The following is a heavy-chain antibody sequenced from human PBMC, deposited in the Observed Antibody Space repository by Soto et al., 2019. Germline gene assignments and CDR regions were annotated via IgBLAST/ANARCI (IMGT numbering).Heavy chain of an antibody. V-gene: IGHV1-69*12. J-gene: IGHJ6*02. CDR2: IIPIFGTA. CDR1: GGTFSSYA. CDR3: ARGRYSNYDYYYGMDV. Sequence: QVQLVQSGAEVKKPGSSVKVSCKASGGTFSSYAISWVRQAPGQGLEWMGGIIPIFGTANYAQKFPGRVTIDADESPSTAYMGLRSLRSEDTAVYYCARGRYSNYDYYYGMDVWGQGTTVTVSS. D-gene: IGHD4-4*01.